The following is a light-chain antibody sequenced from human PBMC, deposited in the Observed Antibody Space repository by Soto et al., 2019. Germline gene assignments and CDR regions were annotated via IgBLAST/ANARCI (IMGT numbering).Light chain of an antibody. CDR2: RNN. J-gene: IGLJ3*02. Sequence: QSVLTQPPSASGTPGQRVTISCSGSSSNIGSNYVYWYQQLPGTAPKLLIYRNNQRPSGVPDRFSGSKSGTSASLAISGLRPEDEADYYCAAWDDSLSGPVFGVGTKLTVL. V-gene: IGLV1-47*01. CDR1: SSNIGSNY. CDR3: AAWDDSLSGPV.